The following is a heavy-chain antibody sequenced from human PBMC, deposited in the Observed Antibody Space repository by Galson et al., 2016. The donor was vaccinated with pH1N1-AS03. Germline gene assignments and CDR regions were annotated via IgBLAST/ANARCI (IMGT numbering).Heavy chain of an antibody. J-gene: IGHJ5*02. CDR2: ISPYNGNT. CDR3: AIAAPFDP. CDR1: GYTFPNFG. V-gene: IGHV1-18*04. Sequence: SVKVSCKASGYTFPNFGMSWVRQAPGQGLEWMGWISPYNGNTQYAQRLEGRVTMTTDTSTNTAYLDLRSLTYDDTAVYYCAIAAPFDPWGHGTLVIVSS. D-gene: IGHD2-15*01.